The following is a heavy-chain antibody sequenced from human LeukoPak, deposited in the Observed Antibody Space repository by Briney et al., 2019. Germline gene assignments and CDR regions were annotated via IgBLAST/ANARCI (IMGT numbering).Heavy chain of an antibody. V-gene: IGHV4-39*01. CDR3: ARQGRVTVTLKPKYFDY. CDR2: IYYSGST. J-gene: IGHJ4*02. D-gene: IGHD4-17*01. Sequence: SETLSLTCTVSGGSISSNSYYWGWIRQPPGKGLECIGIIYYSGSTYYNPSLKSRVTISVDTSKNQFSLKLSSVTAADTAVYYCARQGRVTVTLKPKYFDYWGQGTLVTVSS. CDR1: GGSISSNSYY.